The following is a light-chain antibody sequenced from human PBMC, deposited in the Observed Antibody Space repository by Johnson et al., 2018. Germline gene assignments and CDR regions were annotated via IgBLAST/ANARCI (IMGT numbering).Light chain of an antibody. V-gene: IGLV1-51*02. CDR3: GTWDSSLSAGNV. CDR1: SSNIGNNY. CDR2: ENN. Sequence: QSVLTQPPSVSAAPGQKVTISCSGSSSNIGNNYVSWYQQLPGTAPKLLIYENNKRPSGIPDRFSGSKSGTSATLGITALQTGGAADYYCGTWDSSLSAGNVFGTGTKVTVL. J-gene: IGLJ1*01.